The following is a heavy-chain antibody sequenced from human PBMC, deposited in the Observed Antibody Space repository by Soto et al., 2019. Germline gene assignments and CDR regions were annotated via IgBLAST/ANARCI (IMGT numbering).Heavy chain of an antibody. J-gene: IGHJ4*02. V-gene: IGHV1-69*06. CDR1: GGTFSSYA. CDR3: ARDDRIVGAMDY. D-gene: IGHD1-26*01. Sequence: SVKVSCKASGGTFSSYAISWLRQAPGQGLEWMGGIIPIFGTANYAQKFQGRVTITADKSTSTAYMELSSLRSEDTAVYYCARDDRIVGAMDYWGQGTLVTVSS. CDR2: IIPIFGTA.